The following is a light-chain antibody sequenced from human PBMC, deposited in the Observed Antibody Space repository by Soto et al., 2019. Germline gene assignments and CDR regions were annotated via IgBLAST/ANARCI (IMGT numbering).Light chain of an antibody. CDR3: CSYAGSSSYV. V-gene: IGLV2-23*01. Sequence: QSVLTQPASVSGSPGQSITISCTGTSSDVGSYNLVSWYQQHTGKAPKLMIYEGSKRPSGVSNRFSGSKSGNTASLTISGLQAEDEAEYYCCSYAGSSSYVFGTGTKVTVL. J-gene: IGLJ1*01. CDR2: EGS. CDR1: SSDVGSYNL.